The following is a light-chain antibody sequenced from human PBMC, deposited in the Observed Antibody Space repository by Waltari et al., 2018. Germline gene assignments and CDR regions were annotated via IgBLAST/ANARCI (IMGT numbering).Light chain of an antibody. Sequence: QSALTQPASVSGSPGPSIPISCTGTRSYIVTYDYVPWYQQHPVKSPRLIIFEVSRRPSGISSRFSASKSGNTASLTISGLQPEDEALYFCASYNTNTILGLFGGGTKLTVL. CDR2: EVS. CDR3: ASYNTNTILGL. V-gene: IGLV2-14*01. CDR1: RSYIVTYDY. J-gene: IGLJ3*02.